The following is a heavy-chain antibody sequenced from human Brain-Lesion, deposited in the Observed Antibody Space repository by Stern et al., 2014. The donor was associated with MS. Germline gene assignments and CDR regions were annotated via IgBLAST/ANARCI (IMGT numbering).Heavy chain of an antibody. V-gene: IGHV5-51*03. D-gene: IGHD5-12*01. Sequence: VQLGQSGAEVKKPGESLKISCEASGYLFDDYWIGWVRQMSGRGLELVAIIFPRDSNTRYSPSVQGQVTISADKSISTAYLQWSALKAWDTAMYYCARSPATPSGYDRFDYWGQGALVTVSS. CDR1: GYLFDDYW. CDR3: ARSPATPSGYDRFDY. J-gene: IGHJ4*02. CDR2: IFPRDSNT.